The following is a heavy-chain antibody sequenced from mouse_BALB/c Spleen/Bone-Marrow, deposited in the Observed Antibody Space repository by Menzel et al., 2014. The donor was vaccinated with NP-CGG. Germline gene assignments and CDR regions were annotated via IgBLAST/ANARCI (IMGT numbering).Heavy chain of an antibody. CDR2: IWSGGNT. CDR1: GFSLTTYG. D-gene: IGHD1-1*01. J-gene: IGHJ4*01. Sequence: QVQLQQSGPGLVQPSQSLSITCTVSGFSLTTYGVHWVRQSPGKGLEWLGAIWSGGNTDYNAAFISRLSISKDNSKSQVFFEMNSLQAYDTAIYYCARELRFYAMDYWGQGTSVTVSS. V-gene: IGHV2-2*01. CDR3: ARELRFYAMDY.